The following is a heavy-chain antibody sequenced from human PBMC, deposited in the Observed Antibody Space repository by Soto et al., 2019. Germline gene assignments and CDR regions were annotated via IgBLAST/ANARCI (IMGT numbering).Heavy chain of an antibody. D-gene: IGHD2-2*01. CDR1: GASISSGDYY. Sequence: SDTLPLTCTVSGASISSGDYYWSWIRQPPGKGLEWIGYNYYTGSPYYNPSLMSRVTMSLDTSKNQFSLKLSSVTAADTAVYYCASERGPASRHHAWFDPWGLGSMVTVSS. CDR3: ASERGPASRHHAWFDP. J-gene: IGHJ5*02. CDR2: NYYTGSP. V-gene: IGHV4-30-4*01.